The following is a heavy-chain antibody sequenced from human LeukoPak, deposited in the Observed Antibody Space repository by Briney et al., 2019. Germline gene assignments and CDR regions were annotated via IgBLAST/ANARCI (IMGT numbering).Heavy chain of an antibody. CDR2: INWNGGST. Sequence: GGSLRLSCAASGFTSDDYVMSWVRQAPGKGLEWVSGINWNGGSTGYADSVKGRFTISRDNAKNSLYLQMNSLRAEDTAVYYCAALDYGHDSWGQGTLVTVSS. CDR3: AALDYGHDS. D-gene: IGHD3-16*01. CDR1: GFTSDDYV. V-gene: IGHV3-20*04. J-gene: IGHJ4*02.